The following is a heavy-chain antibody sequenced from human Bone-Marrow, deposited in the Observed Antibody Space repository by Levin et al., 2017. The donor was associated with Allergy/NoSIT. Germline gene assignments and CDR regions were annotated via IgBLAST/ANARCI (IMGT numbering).Heavy chain of an antibody. D-gene: IGHD3-16*02. CDR1: GVSLTSHDYY. V-gene: IGHV4-39*01. J-gene: IGHJ4*02. CDR2: MYASLGT. Sequence: SCSVSGVSLTSHDYYWGWIRQPPGKGLEWIGTMYASLGTKYNPSLKSRVTMSADTSKNQFTLTMRSMTAADTAVFYCATLGPGSRYPRIDFWGQGTLVTVSS. CDR3: ATLGPGSRYPRIDF.